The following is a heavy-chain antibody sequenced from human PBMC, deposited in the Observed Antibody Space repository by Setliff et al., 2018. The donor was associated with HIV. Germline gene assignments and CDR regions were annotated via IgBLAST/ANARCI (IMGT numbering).Heavy chain of an antibody. CDR1: GYTFTGYG. CDR3: ASSWSRVPYYGLDV. Sequence: GASVKVSCKASGYTFTGYGISWVRQAPGQGLEWMGWISAYNGNTNYAQKLQGRVTMTTDTSTSTAYMELRSLRSDDTAVYYCASSWSRVPYYGLDVWGQGTTVTVSS. CDR2: ISAYNGNT. D-gene: IGHD6-13*01. J-gene: IGHJ6*02. V-gene: IGHV1-18*01.